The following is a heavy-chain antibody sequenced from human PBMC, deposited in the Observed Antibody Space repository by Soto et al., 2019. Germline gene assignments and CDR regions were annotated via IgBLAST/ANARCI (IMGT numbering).Heavy chain of an antibody. V-gene: IGHV3-23*01. CDR2: ISGSGGST. CDR1: GFTFSSYA. D-gene: IGHD3-10*01. Sequence: PGGSLRLSCAASGFTFSSYAMSWVRQAPGKGLEWVSAISGSGGSTYYADSVKGRFTISRDNSKNTLYLQMNSLRAEDTAVYYCAKASSPEGYYYGSGSYYNFDYWGQGTLVTVSS. J-gene: IGHJ4*02. CDR3: AKASSPEGYYYGSGSYYNFDY.